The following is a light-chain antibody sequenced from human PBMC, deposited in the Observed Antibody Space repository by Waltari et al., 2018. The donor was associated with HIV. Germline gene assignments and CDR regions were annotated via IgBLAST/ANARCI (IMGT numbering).Light chain of an antibody. V-gene: IGLV2-14*03. CDR1: SSDGGDFNY. CDR2: DVT. J-gene: IGLJ3*02. CDR3: TSYTVNSGLV. Sequence: QSALTQPASVSGSPGQSITISCTGTSSDGGDFNYVSWYHQHPGTAPKLLIYDVTGRPSGVSNRFSGSKSGNTASLTISGLQTEDEALYYCTSYTVNSGLVFGGGTRLAV.